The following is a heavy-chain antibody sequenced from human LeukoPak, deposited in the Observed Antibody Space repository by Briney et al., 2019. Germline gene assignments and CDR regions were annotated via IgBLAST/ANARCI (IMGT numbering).Heavy chain of an antibody. D-gene: IGHD4-17*01. J-gene: IGHJ3*02. Sequence: ASVKVSCKASGYTFTIYYMHWVRQAPGQGLEWMGIINPSGGSTSYAQKFQGRVTMTRDTSTSTVYMELSSLRSEDTAVYYCARDVGHYGDYDAFDIWGQGTMVTVSS. CDR1: GYTFTIYY. CDR3: ARDVGHYGDYDAFDI. V-gene: IGHV1-46*01. CDR2: INPSGGST.